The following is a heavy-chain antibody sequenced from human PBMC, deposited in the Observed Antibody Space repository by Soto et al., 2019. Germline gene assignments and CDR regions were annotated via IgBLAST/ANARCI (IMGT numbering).Heavy chain of an antibody. V-gene: IGHV3-33*01. CDR3: ARDRGCSGGICYRDLGY. CDR1: GFTFRTYG. CDR2: IWNDGRKQ. Sequence: PGGSLRLSCAASGFTFRTYGMHWVRQAPGKGLEWVALIWNDGRKQSYADSVKGRFTISRDNAKNSLYLHMNSLSAEDTAVYYCARDRGCSGGICYRDLGYWGQGTLVTVSS. J-gene: IGHJ4*02. D-gene: IGHD2-15*01.